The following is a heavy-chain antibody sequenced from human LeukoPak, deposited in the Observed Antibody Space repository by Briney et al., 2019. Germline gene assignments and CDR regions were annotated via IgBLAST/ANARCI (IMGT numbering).Heavy chain of an antibody. CDR3: AKDRGLTTVTLDY. D-gene: IGHD4-11*01. V-gene: IGHV3-9*01. CDR1: GFTFDDYA. J-gene: IGHJ4*02. CDR2: ISWNSGSI. Sequence: GGSPRLSCAASGFTFDDYAMHWVRQAPGKGLEWISGISWNSGSIGYADSVKGRFTISRDNAKNSLYLQMNSLRAEDTALYYCAKDRGLTTVTLDYWGQGTLVTVSS.